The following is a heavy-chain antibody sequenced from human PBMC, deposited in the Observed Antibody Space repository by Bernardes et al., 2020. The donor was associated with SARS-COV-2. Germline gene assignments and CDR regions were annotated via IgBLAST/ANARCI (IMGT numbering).Heavy chain of an antibody. CDR1: GFTFSRHS. Sequence: GSLRLSCLVSGFTFSRHSMNWVRQAPGKGLEWLAYISGSGSTIHYADSVKGRLTISRDNAKNSLYLQMNSLRVEDTAVYYCARDYYGDYILDYWGQGTLVTVSS. CDR3: ARDYYGDYILDY. CDR2: ISGSGSTI. V-gene: IGHV3-48*04. J-gene: IGHJ4*02. D-gene: IGHD4-17*01.